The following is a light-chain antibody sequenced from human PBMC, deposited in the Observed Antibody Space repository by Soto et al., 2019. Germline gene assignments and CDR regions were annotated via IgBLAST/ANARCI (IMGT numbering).Light chain of an antibody. V-gene: IGKV1-9*01. CDR2: AAS. CDR3: QQFHVYPFT. Sequence: DIQLTQSPSFLSASVGDRVTTTCRASQGVSSYLAWYQQKPGKAPKLLINAASTLQSGVSSRFSGSGSGTEFTLTISSLQPEDFATYYCQQFHVYPFTFGPGTKVDVE. J-gene: IGKJ3*01. CDR1: QGVSSY.